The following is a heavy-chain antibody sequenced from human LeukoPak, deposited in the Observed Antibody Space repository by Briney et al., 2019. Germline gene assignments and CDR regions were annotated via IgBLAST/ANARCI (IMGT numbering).Heavy chain of an antibody. J-gene: IGHJ4*02. V-gene: IGHV3-66*02. CDR2: IYSGGST. Sequence: PGGSLRLSCAASGFTVSSNYMSWVRQAPGKGLEWVSVIYSGGSTYYADSVKGRFTISRDNSKNTLYLQMNSLRAEDTAVYYCASTRSSYDSSVYFDYWGQGTLVTVSS. CDR3: ASTRSSYDSSVYFDY. D-gene: IGHD3-22*01. CDR1: GFTVSSNY.